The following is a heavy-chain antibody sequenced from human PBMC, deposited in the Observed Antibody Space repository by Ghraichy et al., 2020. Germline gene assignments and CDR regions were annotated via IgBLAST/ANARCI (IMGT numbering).Heavy chain of an antibody. CDR1: GFTFSSYS. Sequence: GSLRLSCAASGFTFSSYSMNWVRPAPGKGLEWVSYISSSSCTIYYADSVKGRFTISRDNAKNSLNLQMNSLRDEDTAVYYCAREFEQLGDYYYGMDVWGQGTTVTVSS. CDR2: ISSSSCTI. D-gene: IGHD6-6*01. V-gene: IGHV3-48*02. CDR3: AREFEQLGDYYYGMDV. J-gene: IGHJ6*02.